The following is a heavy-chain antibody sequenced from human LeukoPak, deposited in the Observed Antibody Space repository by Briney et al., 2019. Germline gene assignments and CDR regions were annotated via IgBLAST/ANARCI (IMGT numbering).Heavy chain of an antibody. CDR2: IKTDGSIA. J-gene: IGHJ4*02. V-gene: IGHV3-74*01. D-gene: IGHD4-11*01. Sequence: PGGSLRLSCAASGFSFSFYWMHWVRQAPGKGPVWVSRIKTDGSIADYADSVKGRFTISRDNAKNTLYLQMNSLRAEDTAVYYCAKDGLRLPFDYWGQGTLVTVSS. CDR1: GFSFSFYW. CDR3: AKDGLRLPFDY.